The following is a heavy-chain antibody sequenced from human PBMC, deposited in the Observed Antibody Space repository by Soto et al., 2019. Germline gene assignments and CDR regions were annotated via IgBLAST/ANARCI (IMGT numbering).Heavy chain of an antibody. D-gene: IGHD2-2*01. Sequence: SETLSLTCTVSGGSISSGGYYWSWIRQHPGKGLEWIGYIYYSGSTYYNPSLKSRVTISVDTSKNQFSLKLSSVTAADTAVYYCARGNRGKFSRIVVPAAYYFDYWGQGTLVTVSS. V-gene: IGHV4-31*03. CDR1: GGSISSGGYY. J-gene: IGHJ4*02. CDR2: IYYSGST. CDR3: ARGNRGKFSRIVVPAAYYFDY.